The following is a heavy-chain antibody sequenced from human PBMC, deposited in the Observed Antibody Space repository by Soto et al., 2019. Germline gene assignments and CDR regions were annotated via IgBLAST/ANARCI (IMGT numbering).Heavy chain of an antibody. CDR1: GGTISSWY. Sequence: QVQLQESGPGLVKPSETLSLTCTVSGGTISSWYWSWIRQPPGKGLEWIGYIYYSGSTNCNPSLXSXVXIXLDTSKNQFSLKLSAVTAADTAVYYCARRYGSAIDYWGQGTLVTVSS. CDR3: ARRYGSAIDY. CDR2: IYYSGST. J-gene: IGHJ4*02. D-gene: IGHD1-26*01. V-gene: IGHV4-59*08.